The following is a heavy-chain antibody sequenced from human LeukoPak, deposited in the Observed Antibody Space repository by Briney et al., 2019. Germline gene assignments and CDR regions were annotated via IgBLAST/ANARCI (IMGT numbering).Heavy chain of an antibody. D-gene: IGHD3-10*01. CDR2: VRNKINTYAT. CDR3: VSYYNVSGSSGDYAMDV. V-gene: IGHV3-73*01. J-gene: IGHJ6*02. Sequence: PGGSLRLSCAASGFAFSGSAVHWVRQASGKGLEWVARVRNKINTYATAYAASVKGRFTISRDDSKNTAYLQMSSLKAVDTAIYYCVSYYNVSGSSGDYAMDVGGQGTRVTVSS. CDR1: GFAFSGSA.